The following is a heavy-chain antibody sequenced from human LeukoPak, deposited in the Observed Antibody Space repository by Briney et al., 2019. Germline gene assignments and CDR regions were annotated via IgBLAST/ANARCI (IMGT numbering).Heavy chain of an antibody. Sequence: TGGSLRLSCAASGFTFDDYAMRWVRQAPGKGLEWVSGISWNSGSIGYADSVKGRFTISRDNAKNSLYLQMNSLRAEDTALYYCAKETRSSSWSLLYYFDYWGQGTLVTVSS. CDR1: GFTFDDYA. CDR3: AKETRSSSWSLLYYFDY. J-gene: IGHJ4*02. D-gene: IGHD6-13*01. V-gene: IGHV3-9*01. CDR2: ISWNSGSI.